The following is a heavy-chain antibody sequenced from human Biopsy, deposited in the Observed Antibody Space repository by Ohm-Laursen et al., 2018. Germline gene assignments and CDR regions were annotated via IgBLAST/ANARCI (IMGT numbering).Heavy chain of an antibody. Sequence: SLRLSCAASGFTFSSYEMNWVRQTPGKGLEWVSSINGGGDGTFYADSVKGRFSISRDNSKNTLYLQMKSLRAEDTALYYCAKDLKWDVSADYFDFWGQGTLVTVSS. CDR2: INGGGDGT. CDR3: AKDLKWDVSADYFDF. J-gene: IGHJ4*02. CDR1: GFTFSSYE. V-gene: IGHV3-23*01. D-gene: IGHD1-26*01.